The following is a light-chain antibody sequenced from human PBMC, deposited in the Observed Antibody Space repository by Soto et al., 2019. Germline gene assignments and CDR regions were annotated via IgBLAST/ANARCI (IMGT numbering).Light chain of an antibody. CDR3: RQYNNWPRT. Sequence: EIVLTQSPGTLSLSPGDRAPLSCRASQSVSNHYLAWYQQKPGQAPRLLIDGASSRATGIPDRVSGSGSGTDFTLTISSLQSEDFAVYDCRQYNNWPRTFGQGTKVDIK. CDR1: QSVSNHY. CDR2: GAS. V-gene: IGKV3-20*01. J-gene: IGKJ1*01.